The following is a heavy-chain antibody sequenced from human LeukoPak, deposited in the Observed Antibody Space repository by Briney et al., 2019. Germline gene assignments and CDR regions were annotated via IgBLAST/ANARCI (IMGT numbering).Heavy chain of an antibody. V-gene: IGHV3-74*01. CDR2: INSDGSST. Sequence: GGSLRLSCAASRFTFSSYWMHWVRQAPGKGLVWVSRINSDGSSTSYADSVKGRFTISRGNAKNTLYLQMNSLRAEDTAVYYCARAGLYYYDSSGYPNYYYYYMDVWGKGTTVTVSS. CDR3: ARAGLYYYDSSGYPNYYYYYMDV. CDR1: RFTFSSYW. J-gene: IGHJ6*03. D-gene: IGHD3-22*01.